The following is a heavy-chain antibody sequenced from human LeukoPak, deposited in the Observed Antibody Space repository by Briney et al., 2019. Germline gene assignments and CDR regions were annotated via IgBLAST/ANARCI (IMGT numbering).Heavy chain of an antibody. D-gene: IGHD5-24*01. CDR2: INPSGGST. V-gene: IGHV1-46*01. CDR1: GYTFTGYY. J-gene: IGHJ4*02. CDR3: ASGGLHPIDY. Sequence: GASVKVSCNASGYTFTGYYIHWVRQAPGQRLEWMGIINPSGGSTSYAQKLQGRVTMTTGTSTSTAYMELRSLRSDDTAVYYCASGGLHPIDYWGQGTLVTVSS.